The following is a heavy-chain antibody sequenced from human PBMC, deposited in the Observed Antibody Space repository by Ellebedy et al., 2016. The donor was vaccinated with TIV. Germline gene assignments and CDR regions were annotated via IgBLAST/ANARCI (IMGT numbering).Heavy chain of an antibody. CDR1: GFTFSSYA. Sequence: GESLKISXAASGFTFSSYAMSWVRQAPGKGLEWVSAISGSGGSTYYADSVKGRFTISRDNSKNTLYLQMNSLRAEDTTVYYCAKEATSRWFGELHNAFDIWGQGTMVTVSS. CDR2: ISGSGGST. D-gene: IGHD3-10*01. CDR3: AKEATSRWFGELHNAFDI. J-gene: IGHJ3*02. V-gene: IGHV3-23*01.